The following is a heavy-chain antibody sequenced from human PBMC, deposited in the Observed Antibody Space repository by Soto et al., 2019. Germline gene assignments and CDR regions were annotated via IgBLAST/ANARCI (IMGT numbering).Heavy chain of an antibody. CDR3: AQRQTYCGGNCYSGFDY. V-gene: IGHV2-5*02. D-gene: IGHD2-21*02. CDR1: GFSLSTSGVG. J-gene: IGHJ4*02. Sequence: QITLKESGPTLVKPTQTLPLTCTFSGFSLSTSGVGVGWIRQPPGKALEWLALIYWADDKRYSPSLKSRLTITKDTSKKQVVLIMTNMDPVDTATYYCAQRQTYCGGNCYSGFDYWGQGTLVTVSS. CDR2: IYWADDK.